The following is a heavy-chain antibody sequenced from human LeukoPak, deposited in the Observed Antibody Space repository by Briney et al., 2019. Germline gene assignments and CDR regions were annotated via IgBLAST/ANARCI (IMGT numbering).Heavy chain of an antibody. Sequence: GGSLRLSCVASGFTFSSYAMSWVRQAPGKGLEWVSAISGSGVTTHYAGSVKGRFSISRDNSKNTLYLQMNSLRAEDTTLYYCAKKVVVGATSPYSDFQDWGQGTLVTVSS. J-gene: IGHJ1*01. CDR3: AKKVVVGATSPYSDFQD. V-gene: IGHV3-23*01. D-gene: IGHD1-26*01. CDR2: ISGSGVTT. CDR1: GFTFSSYA.